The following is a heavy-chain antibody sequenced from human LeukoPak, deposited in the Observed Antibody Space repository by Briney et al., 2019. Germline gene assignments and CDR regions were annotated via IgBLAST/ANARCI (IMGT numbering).Heavy chain of an antibody. V-gene: IGHV3-53*01. D-gene: IGHD6-19*01. CDR3: ARDARYSSGWELFDY. J-gene: IGHJ4*02. Sequence: GGSLRLSCAASGFTVSSNYMSWVRQAPGKGLEWVSVIYSGGSTYYADSVKGRFTISRDNSKNTLYLQMNSLRAEDTAVHYCARDARYSSGWELFDYWGQGTLVTVSS. CDR2: IYSGGST. CDR1: GFTVSSNY.